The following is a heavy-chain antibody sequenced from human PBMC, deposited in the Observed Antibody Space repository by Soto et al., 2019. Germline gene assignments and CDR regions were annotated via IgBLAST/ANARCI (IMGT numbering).Heavy chain of an antibody. CDR3: AREESDSSGYCYPFDY. CDR1: GGTFSSYT. V-gene: IGHV1-69*02. Sequence: QVQLVQSGAEVKKPGSSVKVSCKASGGTFSSYTISWVRQAPGQGLEWMGRIIPILGIANYAQKFQGRVTITADKSTSTAYMELSSLRAEDTAVYYCAREESDSSGYCYPFDYWGQGTLVTVSS. CDR2: IIPILGIA. D-gene: IGHD3-22*01. J-gene: IGHJ4*02.